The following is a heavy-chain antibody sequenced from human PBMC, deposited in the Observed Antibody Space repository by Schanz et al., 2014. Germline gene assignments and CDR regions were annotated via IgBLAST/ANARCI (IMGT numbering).Heavy chain of an antibody. Sequence: QIQLVQSGPEVKKPGATVKVSCKASGYIFINSGISWVRPAPGQRLEWMGWISVYNHNKEYDQKFQGRVTMTTDTSTSAAYMALADLRSDDTAVYYCARSAGRDFWSGYYTRFDYWGQGTLVTVSS. CDR2: ISVYNHNK. J-gene: IGHJ4*02. CDR3: ARSAGRDFWSGYYTRFDY. V-gene: IGHV1-18*01. D-gene: IGHD3-3*01. CDR1: GYIFINSG.